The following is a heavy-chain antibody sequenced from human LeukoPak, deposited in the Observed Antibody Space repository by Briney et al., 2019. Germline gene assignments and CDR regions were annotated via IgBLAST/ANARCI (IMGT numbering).Heavy chain of an antibody. CDR3: ARHPYYDFWNSNWFDP. J-gene: IGHJ5*02. CDR1: GGSFSGYY. Sequence: SETLSLTCAVYGGSFSGYYWSWIRQPPEKGLEWIGEIIHSGSTNYNPSLKSRVTISVDTSKNQFSLKLSSVTAADTAVYYCARHPYYDFWNSNWFDPWGQGTLVTVSS. D-gene: IGHD3-3*01. CDR2: IIHSGST. V-gene: IGHV4-34*12.